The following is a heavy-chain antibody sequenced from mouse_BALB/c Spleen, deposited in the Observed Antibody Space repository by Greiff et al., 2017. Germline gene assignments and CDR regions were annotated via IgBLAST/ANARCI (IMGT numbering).Heavy chain of an antibody. Sequence: EVKLMESGGGLVQPGGSMKLSCVVSGFTFSNYWMNWVRQSPEKGLEWVAEIRLKSNNYATHYAESVKGRFTISRDDSKSSVYLQMNNLRAEDTGIYYCTRRRDAGAMDYWGQGTSVTVSS. CDR1: GFTFSNYW. D-gene: IGHD3-3*01. V-gene: IGHV6-6*02. CDR3: TRRRDAGAMDY. CDR2: IRLKSNNYAT. J-gene: IGHJ4*01.